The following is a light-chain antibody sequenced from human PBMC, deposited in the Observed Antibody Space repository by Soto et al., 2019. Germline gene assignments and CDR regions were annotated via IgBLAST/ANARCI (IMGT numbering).Light chain of an antibody. CDR1: QDISNY. V-gene: IGKV1-33*01. CDR3: QQSDSRSLT. CDR2: DAS. Sequence: DIQMTQSPSSLSASVGDRVTITCRASQDISNYLNWYQQRPGKATKLLIYDASNLVRGVPSRFSGTRSGTHFTFATASRQPGVVATCYCQQSDSRSLTFGQGTRRE. J-gene: IGKJ5*01.